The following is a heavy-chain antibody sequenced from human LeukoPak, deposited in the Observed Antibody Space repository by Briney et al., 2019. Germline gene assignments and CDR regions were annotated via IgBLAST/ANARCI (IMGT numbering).Heavy chain of an antibody. Sequence: GGSLRLSCAASGFTFSSYDMHWVRQATGKGLEWVSAIGTAGDTYYPGSVKGRFTISRENAKNYLYLQMNSLRAGDTAVYYCARVSRERYCSGGSCYSPSHFDYWGQGTLVTVSS. D-gene: IGHD2-15*01. CDR1: GFTFSSYD. CDR2: IGTAGDT. J-gene: IGHJ4*02. V-gene: IGHV3-13*01. CDR3: ARVSRERYCSGGSCYSPSHFDY.